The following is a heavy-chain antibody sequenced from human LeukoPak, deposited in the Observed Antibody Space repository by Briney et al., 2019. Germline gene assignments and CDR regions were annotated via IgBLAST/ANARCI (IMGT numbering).Heavy chain of an antibody. CDR3: ARRTVGSRGSLDY. D-gene: IGHD3-22*01. CDR1: GGSIGSSSYY. J-gene: IGHJ4*02. CDR2: LYYTGTT. Sequence: PSETLSLTCSVSGGSIGSSSYYWDWIRQPPGKGLEWIGSLYYTGTTFHNPSLKSRVTISGDTSKNQFSLNLTSVTAADTAVYYCARRTVGSRGSLDYWGQGTLVTVSS. V-gene: IGHV4-39*01.